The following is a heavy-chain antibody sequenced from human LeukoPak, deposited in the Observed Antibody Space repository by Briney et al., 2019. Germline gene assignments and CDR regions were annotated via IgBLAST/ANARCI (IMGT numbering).Heavy chain of an antibody. CDR3: ARDLHTLMVRGPPHY. Sequence: GASVKVSCKASGYTFTSYGISWVRQTPGQGLEWMGWISAYNGNTNYAQKLQGRVTMTTDTSTSTAYMELRSLRSDDTAVYYCARDLHTLMVRGPPHYWGQGTLVTVSS. J-gene: IGHJ4*02. D-gene: IGHD3-10*01. CDR1: GYTFTSYG. CDR2: ISAYNGNT. V-gene: IGHV1-18*01.